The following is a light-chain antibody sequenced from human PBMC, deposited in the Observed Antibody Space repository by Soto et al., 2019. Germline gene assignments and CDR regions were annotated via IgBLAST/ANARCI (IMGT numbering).Light chain of an antibody. J-gene: IGKJ2*01. V-gene: IGKV3-11*01. CDR1: QSLNNY. Sequence: EIVLTQSPATLSLSPGERATLSCRASQSLNNYLAWYQQKPGQAPRLLIYDASNRATGIPARFSGSGSGTDFTLTISSLEPEDVAVSYCQHRSNWPVLYNFGQGTKLEIK. CDR2: DAS. CDR3: QHRSNWPVLYN.